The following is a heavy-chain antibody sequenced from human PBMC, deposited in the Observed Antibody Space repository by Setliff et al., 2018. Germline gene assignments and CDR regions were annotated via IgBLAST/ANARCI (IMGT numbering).Heavy chain of an antibody. D-gene: IGHD6-13*01. Sequence: GASVKVSCKDSGYTCSTYGISWVRQAPGQGLEWMGWISAYNGNTNYAQRFQGRVTMTTDTSTSTAYMELSSLRSEDTAVYYCARDRAYSSSWFLWFDPWGQGTLVTVSS. CDR2: ISAYNGNT. J-gene: IGHJ5*02. CDR3: ARDRAYSSSWFLWFDP. CDR1: GYTCSTYG. V-gene: IGHV1-18*01.